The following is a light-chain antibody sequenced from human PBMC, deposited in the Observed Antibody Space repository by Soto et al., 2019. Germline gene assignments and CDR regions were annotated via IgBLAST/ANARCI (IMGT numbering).Light chain of an antibody. Sequence: PGERATLSCRASQSLRSGDLACYQQIPGQAPGLLIYGASSRATGIPDGFSGSGSGTDFNLTVSRLAPEDFAVYYCQQFGDSLTFGGGTKVEI. CDR1: QSLRSGD. CDR2: GAS. CDR3: QQFGDSLT. V-gene: IGKV3-20*01. J-gene: IGKJ4*01.